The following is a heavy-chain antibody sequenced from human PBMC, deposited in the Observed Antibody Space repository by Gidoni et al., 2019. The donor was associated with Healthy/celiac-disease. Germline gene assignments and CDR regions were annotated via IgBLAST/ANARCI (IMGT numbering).Heavy chain of an antibody. D-gene: IGHD5-12*01. J-gene: IGHJ3*02. CDR1: GGSISSSSYY. CDR2: IYYSGST. Sequence: QLQLQESGPGLVKPSETLSLTCTVSGGSISSSSYYWGWIRQPPGKGLEWIGSIYYSGSTYYNPSLKSRVTISVDTSKNQFSLKLSSVTAADTAVYYCASGEDSGYDSAFDIWGQGTMVTVSS. CDR3: ASGEDSGYDSAFDI. V-gene: IGHV4-39*07.